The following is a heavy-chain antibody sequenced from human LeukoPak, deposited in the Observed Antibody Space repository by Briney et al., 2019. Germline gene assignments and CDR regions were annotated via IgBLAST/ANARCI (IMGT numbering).Heavy chain of an antibody. CDR2: FDPEDGET. V-gene: IGHV1-24*01. Sequence: GAPVKVSCKVSGYTLTELSMHWVRQAPGKGLEWMGGFDPEDGETIYAQKFQGRVTMTEDTSTDTAYMELSSLRSEDTAVYYCATLAYLGYCSSTSCLYYFDYWGQGTLVTVSS. J-gene: IGHJ4*02. CDR3: ATLAYLGYCSSTSCLYYFDY. D-gene: IGHD2-2*01. CDR1: GYTLTELS.